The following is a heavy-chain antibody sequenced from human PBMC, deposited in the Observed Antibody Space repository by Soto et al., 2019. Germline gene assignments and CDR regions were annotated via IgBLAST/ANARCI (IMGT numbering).Heavy chain of an antibody. D-gene: IGHD5-12*01. CDR2: ISSSSSTI. Sequence: GGSLRLSCAASGFTFSSYSMNWVRQAPGKGLEWVSYISSSSSTIYYADSVKGRFTISRDNAKNSLYLQMNSLRDEDTAVYYCARDGGGVEMATIPHCFDYWGQGTLVTVSS. V-gene: IGHV3-48*02. J-gene: IGHJ4*02. CDR3: ARDGGGVEMATIPHCFDY. CDR1: GFTFSSYS.